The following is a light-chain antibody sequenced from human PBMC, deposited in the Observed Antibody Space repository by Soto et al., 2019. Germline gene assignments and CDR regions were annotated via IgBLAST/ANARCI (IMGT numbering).Light chain of an antibody. Sequence: QSALTQPPSASGSPGQSVTISCTGTKNDVGFYDFVSWYQHHPGKAPRLIIYEVVQRPSGVPDRFSGSKSGNTASLTVSGLQAADEADYFCKSYAGSNTYVFGSGTKLTDL. V-gene: IGLV2-8*01. CDR3: KSYAGSNTYV. J-gene: IGLJ1*01. CDR1: KNDVGFYDF. CDR2: EVV.